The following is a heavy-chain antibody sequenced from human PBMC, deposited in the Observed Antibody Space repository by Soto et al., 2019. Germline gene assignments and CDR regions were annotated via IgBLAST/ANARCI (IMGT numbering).Heavy chain of an antibody. Sequence: SETLSLTCTVSGGSISSSSYYWGWIRQPPGKGLEWIGSIYYSGSTYYNPSLKSRVTISVDTFKNQFSLKLSSVTAADTAVYYCARRYYDFWSGSQIRDNWFDPWGQGTLVTVSS. V-gene: IGHV4-39*01. CDR2: IYYSGST. CDR1: GGSISSSSYY. J-gene: IGHJ5*02. D-gene: IGHD3-3*01. CDR3: ARRYYDFWSGSQIRDNWFDP.